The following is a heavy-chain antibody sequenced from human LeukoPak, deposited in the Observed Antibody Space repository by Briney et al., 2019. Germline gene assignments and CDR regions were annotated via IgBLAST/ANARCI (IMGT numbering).Heavy chain of an antibody. CDR1: GFTFSSHD. CDR3: ARGGPMATIDY. J-gene: IGHJ4*02. D-gene: IGHD5-24*01. Sequence: GGSLRLSCVASGFTFSSHDMHWVRQATGKGLEWVSAIGTAGDTYYPGSVKGRFTISRENAKNSLYLQMNSLRAEDTAVYYCARGGPMATIDYWGQGTLVTVSS. CDR2: IGTAGDT. V-gene: IGHV3-13*01.